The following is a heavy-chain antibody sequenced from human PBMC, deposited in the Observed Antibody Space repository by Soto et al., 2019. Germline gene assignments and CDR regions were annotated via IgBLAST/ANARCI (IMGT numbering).Heavy chain of an antibody. V-gene: IGHV3-23*01. CDR1: GFTFSSYA. J-gene: IGHJ4*02. CDR2: ISGSGGST. CDR3: AKDSYYSSVPDY. Sequence: LRLSCAASGFTFSSYAMSWVRQAPGKGLEWVSAISGSGGSTYYADSVKGRFTISRDNSKNTLYLQMNSLRAEDTAVYYCAKDSYYSSVPDYWGQGTLVTVSS. D-gene: IGHD3-16*01.